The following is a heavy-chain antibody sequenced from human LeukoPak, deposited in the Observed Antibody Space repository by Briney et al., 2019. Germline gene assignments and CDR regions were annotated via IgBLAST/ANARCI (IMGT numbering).Heavy chain of an antibody. V-gene: IGHV4-39*07. CDR2: IYTSGST. J-gene: IGHJ4*02. D-gene: IGHD3-10*01. CDR1: GVSISSSNSY. CDR3: ARGKGRSWFGELSPFDY. Sequence: SETLSLTCTVSGVSISSSNSYWGWIRQPPGKGLEWIGRIYTSGSTNYNPSLKSRVTISVDTSKNQFSLKLSSVTAADTAVYYCARGKGRSWFGELSPFDYWGQGTLVTVSS.